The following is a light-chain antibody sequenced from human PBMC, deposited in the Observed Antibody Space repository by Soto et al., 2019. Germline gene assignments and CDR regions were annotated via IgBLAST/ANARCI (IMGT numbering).Light chain of an antibody. CDR1: QSVSSD. V-gene: IGKV3-15*01. CDR2: GAS. Sequence: VVTQSPATLSVFPGETATLSCRASQSVSSDLAWYPQRPGQAPRLLIYGASTRATGIPDRFRGSGSGTDFRLTISSLQSEDFATYYCQQYNTWHPKMAFGRGSKVEIK. CDR3: QQYNTWHPKMA. J-gene: IGKJ1*01.